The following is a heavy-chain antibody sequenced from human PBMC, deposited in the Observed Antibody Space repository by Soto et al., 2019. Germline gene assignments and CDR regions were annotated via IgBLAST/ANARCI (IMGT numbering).Heavy chain of an antibody. Sequence: GGSLRLSCAASGFTFSSYAMSWVRQAPGKGLEWLSVISYGGRETHYADSVEGRFIISRDSSKKTAYLQMDSLRGDDTAVYFCATDPVAVTGSFIDSWGQGTLVTVSS. V-gene: IGHV3-30-3*01. CDR3: ATDPVAVTGSFIDS. CDR1: GFTFSSYA. D-gene: IGHD2-21*02. CDR2: ISYGGRET. J-gene: IGHJ4*02.